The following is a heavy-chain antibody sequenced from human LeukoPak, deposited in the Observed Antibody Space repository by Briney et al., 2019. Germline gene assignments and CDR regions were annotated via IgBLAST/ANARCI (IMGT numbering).Heavy chain of an antibody. D-gene: IGHD6-6*01. CDR1: GFTFSSYA. CDR3: ARDLYGYSSSSNYFDY. J-gene: IGHJ4*02. CDR2: ISYDGSNR. V-gene: IGHV3-30*04. Sequence: PGRSLRLSCAASGFTFSSYAMHWVRQAPGKGLEWVAVISYDGSNRYYADSVKGRFTISRDNSKNTLYLQMNSLRAEDTAVYYCARDLYGYSSSSNYFDYWGQGTLVTVSS.